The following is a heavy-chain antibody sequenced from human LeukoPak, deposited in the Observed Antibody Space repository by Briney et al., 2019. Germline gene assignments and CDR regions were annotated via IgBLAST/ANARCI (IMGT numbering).Heavy chain of an antibody. CDR2: ISPYDGDT. CDR3: ARDYCTRGGDCYKEDLFDP. V-gene: IGHV1-18*01. D-gene: IGHD2-21*02. CDR1: GYTFAICG. J-gene: IGHJ5*02. Sequence: ASVKVSCKASGYTFAICGINWVRQAPGQGLEWMAWISPYDGDTNYAQNFEGRVTMTTETSTSTAYMELRSLRSDDTAIYYCARDYCTRGGDCYKEDLFDPWGQGTLVTVSS.